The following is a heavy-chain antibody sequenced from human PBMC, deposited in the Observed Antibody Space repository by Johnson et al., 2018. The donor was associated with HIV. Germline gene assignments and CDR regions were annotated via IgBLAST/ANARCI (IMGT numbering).Heavy chain of an antibody. CDR2: ISGAGGST. CDR3: VRDLYCTSGLCRTDAFDI. D-gene: IGHD2-8*01. V-gene: IGHV3-23*04. J-gene: IGHJ3*02. Sequence: VQLVESGGGVVQPGRSLRLSCVASRFTFSTYAMTWVRQGPGKGLEWVSTISGAGGSTYYADSVKGRFTISRDNFKNTLYLEMNSLRAEDTAIYYCVRDLYCTSGLCRTDAFDIWGQGTVVTTSS. CDR1: RFTFSTYA.